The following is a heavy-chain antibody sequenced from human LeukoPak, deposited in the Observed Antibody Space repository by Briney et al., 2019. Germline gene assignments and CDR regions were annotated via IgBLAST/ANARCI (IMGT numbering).Heavy chain of an antibody. CDR3: ARDLGVRGDGWFDP. CDR1: GYTFTSYF. CDR2: INPRVGST. Sequence: ASVKVSCKASGYTFTSYFMHWVRRAPGQGLEWMGIINPRVGSTNYAQKFHGRLTMTRDTSTSTVYMELSSLRSEDTAVYYCARDLGVRGDGWFDPWGQGTLVTVSS. D-gene: IGHD3-10*01. J-gene: IGHJ5*02. V-gene: IGHV1-46*01.